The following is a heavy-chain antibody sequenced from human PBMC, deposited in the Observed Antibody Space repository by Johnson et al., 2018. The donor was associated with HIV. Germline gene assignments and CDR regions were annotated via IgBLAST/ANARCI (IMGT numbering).Heavy chain of an antibody. CDR3: ARAMIVNAFDI. Sequence: VQLVESGGGVVQPGRSLRLSCAASGFTFSSYAMHWVRQAPGKGLEWVSYISSSGSTIYYADSVKGRFTISRGNAKNSQYLQMNSLRAEDTAVYYCARAMIVNAFDIWGQGTMVTVSS. V-gene: IGHV3-48*04. CDR1: GFTFSSYA. J-gene: IGHJ3*02. D-gene: IGHD3-22*01. CDR2: ISSSGSTI.